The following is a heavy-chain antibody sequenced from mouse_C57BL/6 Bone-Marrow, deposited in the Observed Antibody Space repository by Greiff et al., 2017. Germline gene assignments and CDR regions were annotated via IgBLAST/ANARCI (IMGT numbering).Heavy chain of an antibody. J-gene: IGHJ2*01. D-gene: IGHD1-1*01. V-gene: IGHV14-2*01. Sequence: VQLKESGAELVMPGASVKLSCTASGFNIKDYYMHWVKQRTEQGLEWIGRIDPEDGETKYAPKFQGKATLTADTSSNTAYLQLSSLTSEDTAVYFCARSGVVAPYYFASRRQGTTLTVS. CDR2: IDPEDGET. CDR1: GFNIKDYY. CDR3: ARSGVVAPYYFAS.